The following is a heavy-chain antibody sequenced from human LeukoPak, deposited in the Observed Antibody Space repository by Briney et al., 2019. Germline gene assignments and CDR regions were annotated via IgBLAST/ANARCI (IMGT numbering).Heavy chain of an antibody. V-gene: IGHV4-34*01. J-gene: IGHJ6*02. CDR3: ARNSKPAGYSYGPRSPYYYYGMDV. CDR1: GGSFSGYY. CDR2: INHSGST. Sequence: SETLSLTCAVYGGSFSGYYWSWIRQPPGKGLEWIGEINHSGSTNYNPSLKSRVTISVDTSKNQFSLKLSSVTAADTAVYYCARNSKPAGYSYGPRSPYYYYGMDVWGQGTTVTVSS. D-gene: IGHD5-18*01.